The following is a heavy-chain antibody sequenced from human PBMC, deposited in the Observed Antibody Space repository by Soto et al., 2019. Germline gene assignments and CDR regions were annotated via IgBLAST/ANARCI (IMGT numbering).Heavy chain of an antibody. V-gene: IGHV1-69*06. CDR1: GGTFSSYA. J-gene: IGHJ1*01. Sequence: QVQLVQSGAEVKKPGSSVKVSCKASGGTFSSYAISWVRQTPGQGLEWMGGIIPRFGTANYAQKFQGRVTITADKSTSTAYMELSSLRAEDTAVYYCARGLPYDSSGYLSAEYFQHWGQGTLVTVSS. CDR2: IIPRFGTA. D-gene: IGHD3-22*01. CDR3: ARGLPYDSSGYLSAEYFQH.